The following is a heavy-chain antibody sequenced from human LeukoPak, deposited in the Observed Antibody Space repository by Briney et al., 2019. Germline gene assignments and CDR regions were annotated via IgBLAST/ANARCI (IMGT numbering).Heavy chain of an antibody. D-gene: IGHD3/OR15-3a*01. CDR2: GHYSWST. CDR1: GVSLNSHY. J-gene: IGHJ4*02. Sequence: SETLSLTRTVPGVSLNSHYWSWIRQPPAKGLEGIADGHYSWSTNYNPPLHSRVTISVDTSKNQFSLKLTSGSAADTAMYYYARHGTGTGYPLDYWGLGTLVTVSS. CDR3: ARHGTGTGYPLDY. V-gene: IGHV4-59*08.